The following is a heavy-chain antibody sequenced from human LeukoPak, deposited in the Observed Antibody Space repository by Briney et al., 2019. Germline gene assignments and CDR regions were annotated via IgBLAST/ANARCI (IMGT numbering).Heavy chain of an antibody. CDR1: GFTFSSYS. D-gene: IGHD4-23*01. Sequence: GGSLRLSCAASGFTFSSYSMNWVRQAPGKGLEWVSYISSSSSTIYYADSVKGRFTISRDNAKNSLYLQMNSLRAEDTAVYYCARALRGTVVTPNYLAGYWGQGTLVTVSS. CDR2: ISSSSSTI. J-gene: IGHJ4*02. V-gene: IGHV3-48*04. CDR3: ARALRGTVVTPNYLAGY.